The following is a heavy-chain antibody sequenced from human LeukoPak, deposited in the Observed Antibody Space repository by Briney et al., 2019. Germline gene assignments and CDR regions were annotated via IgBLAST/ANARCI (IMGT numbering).Heavy chain of an antibody. D-gene: IGHD5-24*01. Sequence: SETLSLTCTVSSGSLSNYYWTRIRQSPGKGLEWIASISSAGKTNSNPSLQSRVTISLDTSNHQLSLKMTSVISADTAVYYCARGHIAPQRQFIARRGLRTVSRFDPWGQGTLVLVS. CDR1: SGSLSNYY. CDR3: ARGHIAPQRQFIARRGLRTVSRFDP. J-gene: IGHJ5*02. CDR2: ISSAGKT. V-gene: IGHV4-59*01.